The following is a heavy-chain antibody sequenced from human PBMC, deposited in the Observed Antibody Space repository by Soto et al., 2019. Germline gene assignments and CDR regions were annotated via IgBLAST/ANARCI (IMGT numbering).Heavy chain of an antibody. D-gene: IGHD6-13*01. J-gene: IGHJ4*02. CDR1: GFTFSSYG. CDR3: AKDRYSSSWSPRCYFDY. CDR2: ISYDGSNK. Sequence: GGSLRLSCAASGFTFSSYGMHWVRQAPGKGLEWVAVISYDGSNKYYADSVKGRFTISRDNSKNTLYLQMNSLRAEDTAVYYCAKDRYSSSWSPRCYFDYWGQGTLVTVSS. V-gene: IGHV3-30*18.